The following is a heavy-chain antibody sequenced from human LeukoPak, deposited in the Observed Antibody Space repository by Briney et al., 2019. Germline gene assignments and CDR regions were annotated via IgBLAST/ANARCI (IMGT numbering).Heavy chain of an antibody. V-gene: IGHV4-61*09. J-gene: IGHJ5*02. CDR1: GGSISSGSYD. CDR3: ARVAFDSSTWWEEGDNWFDP. CDR2: IYTSGSS. D-gene: IGHD6-13*01. Sequence: SETLSLTCTVSGGSISSGSYDWYWIRQPAGKGLEWIGHIYTSGSSNYSPSLKSRVTISVDTSKNQFSLKLTSVTAADTAVYYCARVAFDSSTWWEEGDNWFDPWGQGTLVTVSS.